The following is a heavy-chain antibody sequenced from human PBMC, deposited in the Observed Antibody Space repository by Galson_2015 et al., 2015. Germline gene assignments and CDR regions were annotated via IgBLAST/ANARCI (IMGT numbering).Heavy chain of an antibody. V-gene: IGHV5-51*01. D-gene: IGHD6-6*01. CDR1: GYRFPSSW. CDR2: ISPGDSDT. J-gene: IGHJ6*03. Sequence: SGAEAKQPGESLPISCKGSGYRFPSSWIGWGRQLPGLGLEWMGTISPGDSDTRYSPSFQGQVTISADKSISTAYLQWSSLKASDTAMYYCASLSSSSGWYYYMDVWGKGTTVTVSS. CDR3: ASLSSSSGWYYYMDV.